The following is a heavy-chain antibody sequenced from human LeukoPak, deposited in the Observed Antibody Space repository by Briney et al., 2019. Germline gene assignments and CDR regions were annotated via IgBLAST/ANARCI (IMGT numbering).Heavy chain of an antibody. CDR3: VREGTPGRQFFDL. V-gene: IGHV3-53*01. Sequence: GGSLRLSCAASEFSVSSNYMTWVRQAPGKGLEWVSVIHSDGTTYYADSVRGRFTISTDNLKNSLFLQMNSMGADDTAVYYCVREGTPGRQFFDLWGRGTLVTVSS. CDR1: EFSVSSNY. J-gene: IGHJ2*01. D-gene: IGHD6-19*01. CDR2: IHSDGTT.